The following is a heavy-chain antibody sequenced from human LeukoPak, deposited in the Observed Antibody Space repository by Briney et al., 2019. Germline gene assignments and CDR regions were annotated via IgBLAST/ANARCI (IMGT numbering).Heavy chain of an antibody. CDR3: ARDRNLEYSSSSGRFDP. Sequence: GASVKVSCKTSGYTFTTYGISWVRQAPGQGLEWMGIINPSGGSTNYAQKFQGRVTMTRDTSTSTVYMELSSLRPEDTAVYFCARDRNLEYSSSSGRFDPWGQGTLVTVSS. J-gene: IGHJ5*02. CDR1: GYTFTTYG. CDR2: INPSGGST. V-gene: IGHV1-46*03. D-gene: IGHD6-6*01.